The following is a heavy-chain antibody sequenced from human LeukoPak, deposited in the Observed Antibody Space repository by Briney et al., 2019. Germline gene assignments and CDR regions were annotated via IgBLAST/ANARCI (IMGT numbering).Heavy chain of an antibody. D-gene: IGHD3-22*01. CDR3: AKWYYYDSSGYRDY. Sequence: GGSLRLSCAASGFTFSSYAMSWVRQAPGKGLEWVSAISGSGGSTYYADSVKGRFTISRDNSKNTLYLQMNSLRAEDTAVYYCAKWYYYDSSGYRDYWGQGTLVTVSS. CDR2: ISGSGGST. CDR1: GFTFSSYA. V-gene: IGHV3-23*01. J-gene: IGHJ4*02.